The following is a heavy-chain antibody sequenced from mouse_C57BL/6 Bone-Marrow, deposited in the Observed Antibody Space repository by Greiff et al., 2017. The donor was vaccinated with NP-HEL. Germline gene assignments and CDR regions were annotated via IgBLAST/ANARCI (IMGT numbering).Heavy chain of an antibody. D-gene: IGHD1-1*01. V-gene: IGHV7-1*01. J-gene: IGHJ4*01. CDR2: SRNKANDYTT. CDR1: GFTFSDFY. Sequence: EVQRVESGGGLVQSGRSLRLSCATSGFTFSDFYMEWVRQAPGKGLEWIAASRNKANDYTTEYSASVKGRFIVSRDTSQSILYLQMNALRAEDTAIYYCARDYYGSSHYYAMDYWGQGTSVTVSS. CDR3: ARDYYGSSHYYAMDY.